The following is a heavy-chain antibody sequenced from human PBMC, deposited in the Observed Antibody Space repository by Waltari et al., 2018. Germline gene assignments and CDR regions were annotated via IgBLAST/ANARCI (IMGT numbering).Heavy chain of an antibody. CDR3: AKDERSSTSQAYSFDV. Sequence: EVQLLESGGDFAKPGGSLRLSCTASGFTFNNYAMSWVRQAPGKGLEWVSSITGNGGNTYYADSVDGRFTISRDNPKNTLYLEMTSLRTEDTADYFCAKDERSSTSQAYSFDVWGQGTMVTVSS. J-gene: IGHJ3*01. D-gene: IGHD5-18*01. CDR1: GFTFNNYA. V-gene: IGHV3-23*01. CDR2: ITGNGGNT.